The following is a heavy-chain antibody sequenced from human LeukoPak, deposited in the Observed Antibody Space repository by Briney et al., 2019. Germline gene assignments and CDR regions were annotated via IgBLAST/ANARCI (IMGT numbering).Heavy chain of an antibody. CDR2: ISSNGGST. J-gene: IGHJ4*02. CDR1: GFTFSSYA. V-gene: IGHV3-64*01. Sequence: GGSLRLSCAASGFTFSSYAMHWVRQAPGKGLEYVSAISSNGGSTYYANSVKGRFTISRDNSKNTLYLQMNSLRAEDTAVYYCAREDPASYYYDSSGYPDYWGQGTLVTVSS. D-gene: IGHD3-22*01. CDR3: AREDPASYYYDSSGYPDY.